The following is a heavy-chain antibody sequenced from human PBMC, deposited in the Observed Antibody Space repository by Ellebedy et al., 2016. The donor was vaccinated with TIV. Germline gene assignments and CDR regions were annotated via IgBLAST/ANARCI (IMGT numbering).Heavy chain of an antibody. V-gene: IGHV3-7*01. CDR1: GFTFSNYW. CDR2: IKPDGSEK. J-gene: IGHJ6*02. CDR3: GRAMDV. Sequence: GESLKISCAASGFTFSNYWMSWVRQAPGKGLEWVANIKPDGSEKYYVDSVKGRFTISRDNAKNSVYLQTNSLRADDTAVYYCGRAMDVWGQGTTVTVSS.